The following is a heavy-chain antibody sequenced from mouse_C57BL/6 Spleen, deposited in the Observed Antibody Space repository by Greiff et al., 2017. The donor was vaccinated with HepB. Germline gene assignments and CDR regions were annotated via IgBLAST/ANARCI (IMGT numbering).Heavy chain of an antibody. CDR3: ARERDYDYAMDY. J-gene: IGHJ4*01. D-gene: IGHD1-1*01. V-gene: IGHV1-64*01. CDR1: GYTFTSYW. Sequence: QVQLKQPGAELVKPGASVKLSCKASGYTFTSYWMHWVKQRPGQGLEWIGMIHPNSGSTNYNEKFKSKATLTVDKSSSTAYMQLSSLTSEDAAVYYCARERDYDYAMDYWGQGTSVTVSS. CDR2: IHPNSGST.